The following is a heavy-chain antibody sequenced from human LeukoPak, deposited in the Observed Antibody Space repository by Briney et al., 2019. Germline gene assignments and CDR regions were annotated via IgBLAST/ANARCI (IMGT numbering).Heavy chain of an antibody. V-gene: IGHV3-23*01. J-gene: IGHJ4*02. CDR2: ISGSGGST. CDR1: GFTFSSYA. CDR3: AKDARRGYFDY. Sequence: GGCLRLSCAASGFTFSSYAMSWVSQPPGKGLEWVSAISGSGGSTYYADSVKGRFTISRDNSKNTLYLQMNSLRAEDTAVYYCAKDARRGYFDYWGQGTLVTVSS.